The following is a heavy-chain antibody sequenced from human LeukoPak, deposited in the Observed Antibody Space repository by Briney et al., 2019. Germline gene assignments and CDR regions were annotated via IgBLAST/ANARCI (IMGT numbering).Heavy chain of an antibody. D-gene: IGHD3-16*02. CDR2: IIPIFGTA. CDR3: ARAGLRLGELSFDY. V-gene: IGHV1-69*06. Sequence: SVKVSCEASGGTFSSYAISWVRQAPGQGLEWMGGIIPIFGTANYAQKFQGRVTITADKSTSTAYMELSSLRSEDTAVYYCARAGLRLGELSFDYWGQGTLVTVSS. J-gene: IGHJ4*02. CDR1: GGTFSSYA.